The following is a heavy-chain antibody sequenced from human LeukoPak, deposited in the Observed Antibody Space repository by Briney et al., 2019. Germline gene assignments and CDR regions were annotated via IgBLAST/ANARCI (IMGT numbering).Heavy chain of an antibody. CDR1: GYTFTSYY. CDR3: AREESIGSYQFLHDS. J-gene: IGHJ4*02. Sequence: RASVKVSCKASGYTFTSYYMHWVRQAPGQGLEWMGWISPYNDNKKFLQKLQGRVTMTTDTSTSTAYMELRSLTSDDTAMYYCAREESIGSYQFLHDSWGQGTLVTVSS. D-gene: IGHD3-10*01. CDR2: ISPYNDNK. V-gene: IGHV1-18*04.